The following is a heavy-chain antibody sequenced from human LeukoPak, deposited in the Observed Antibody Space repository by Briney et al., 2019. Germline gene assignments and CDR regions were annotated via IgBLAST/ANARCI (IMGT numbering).Heavy chain of an antibody. Sequence: GASVKVSCKASGGTFSSYAISWVRQAPGQGLEWMGGIIPIFGTANYAQKFQGRVTITADEFTSTAYMELSSLRSEDTAVYYCARGISWYDSSGYYDYWGQGPLVTVSS. CDR1: GGTFSSYA. J-gene: IGHJ4*02. CDR3: ARGISWYDSSGYYDY. D-gene: IGHD3-22*01. CDR2: IIPIFGTA. V-gene: IGHV1-69*13.